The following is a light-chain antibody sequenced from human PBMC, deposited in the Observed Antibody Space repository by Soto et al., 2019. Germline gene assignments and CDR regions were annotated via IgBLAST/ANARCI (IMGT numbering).Light chain of an antibody. CDR1: SNDVGSYNR. Sequence: QSVLTQSPSVSGSPGQSVAISCTGTSNDVGSYNRVSWYQQPPGTAPKVMIYEVSNRPSGVPDRFSGSKSGNTASLTISGLQAEDEADYYCSSYTSSSTYVFGTGTKVTVL. CDR2: EVS. J-gene: IGLJ1*01. CDR3: SSYTSSSTYV. V-gene: IGLV2-18*02.